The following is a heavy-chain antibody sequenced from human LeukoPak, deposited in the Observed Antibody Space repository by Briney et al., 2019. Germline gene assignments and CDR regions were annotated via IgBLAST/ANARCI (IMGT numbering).Heavy chain of an antibody. CDR1: GGSISSYY. Sequence: SEALSLTCTVSGGSISSYYWSWIRQPPGKGLEWIGYIYYSGSTNYNPSLKSRVTISVDTSKNQFSLKLSSVTAADTAVYYCARDQTYSSSWYGGVRGYYFDYWGQGTLVTVSS. CDR3: ARDQTYSSSWYGGVRGYYFDY. CDR2: IYYSGST. V-gene: IGHV4-59*12. J-gene: IGHJ4*02. D-gene: IGHD6-13*01.